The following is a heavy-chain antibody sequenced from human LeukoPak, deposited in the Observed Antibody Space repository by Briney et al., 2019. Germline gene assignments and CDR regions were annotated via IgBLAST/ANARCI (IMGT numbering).Heavy chain of an antibody. CDR1: GGSISRYY. Sequence: MASETLSLTCTVSGGSISRYYWSWIRQPPGKGLEWIGYIYYSGSTNYNPSLKSRVTISVDTSKNQFSLKLSSVTAADTAVYYCARGVVVVTALSFFDYWGQGTLVTVSS. D-gene: IGHD2-21*02. CDR2: IYYSGST. V-gene: IGHV4-59*01. J-gene: IGHJ4*02. CDR3: ARGVVVVTALSFFDY.